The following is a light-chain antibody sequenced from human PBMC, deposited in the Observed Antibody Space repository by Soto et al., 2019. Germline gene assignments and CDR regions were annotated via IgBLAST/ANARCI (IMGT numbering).Light chain of an antibody. J-gene: IGKJ5*01. CDR3: QQSSNWPIT. CDR2: DAS. Sequence: EIVLTQSPATLSLSPGERATLSCRASQSVSTFLAWYQQKPGQAPRLLIYDASKRATDIPARFSGSGSGTDFTLTISSLEPEDFVIYYCQQSSNWPITFGQGTRLEIK. CDR1: QSVSTF. V-gene: IGKV3-11*01.